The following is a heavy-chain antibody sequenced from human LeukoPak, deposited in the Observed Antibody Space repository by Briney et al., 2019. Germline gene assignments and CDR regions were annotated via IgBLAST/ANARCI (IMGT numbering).Heavy chain of an antibody. CDR2: ISSSGSYI. Sequence: SGGSLRLSCAASGFTFTSYTMNWVRQAPGKGLEWDSDISSSGSYIDYADSVKGRFTISRDNAKNSLFLQMNSLRAEDTAVYYCARSLIADGAFDIWGQGTMVTVSS. CDR3: ARSLIADGAFDI. D-gene: IGHD2-21*01. J-gene: IGHJ3*02. CDR1: GFTFTSYT. V-gene: IGHV3-21*01.